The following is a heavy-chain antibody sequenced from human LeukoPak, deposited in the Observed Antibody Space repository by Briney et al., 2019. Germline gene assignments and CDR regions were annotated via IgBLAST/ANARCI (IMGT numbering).Heavy chain of an antibody. J-gene: IGHJ4*02. D-gene: IGHD4-11*01. Sequence: SETLSLTCTVSGGSISSSSYYWGWIRQPPGKGLEWIGSIYHSGSTYYNPSLKSRVTISVDTSKNQFSLKLSSVTAADTAVYYCARDFPPRVTTLSYDYWGQGTLVTVSS. CDR3: ARDFPPRVTTLSYDY. V-gene: IGHV4-39*07. CDR1: GGSISSSSYY. CDR2: IYHSGST.